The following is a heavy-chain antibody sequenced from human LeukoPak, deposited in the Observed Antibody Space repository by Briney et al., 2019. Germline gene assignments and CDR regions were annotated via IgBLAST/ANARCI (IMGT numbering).Heavy chain of an antibody. J-gene: IGHJ5*02. CDR1: GGTFSSYA. CDR3: ARDNNWNDVGWFDP. D-gene: IGHD1-1*01. CDR2: IIPIFGTA. V-gene: IGHV1-69*13. Sequence: SVKVSCKASGGTFSSYAISWVRQAPGQGLEWMGGIIPIFGTANYAQKFQGRVTITADESTSTAYMELSSLRSEDTAVYYCARDNNWNDVGWFDPWGQGTLVTDSS.